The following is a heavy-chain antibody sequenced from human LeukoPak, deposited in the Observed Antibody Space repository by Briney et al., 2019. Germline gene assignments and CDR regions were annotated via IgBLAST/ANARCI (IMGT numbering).Heavy chain of an antibody. CDR2: ISGSGGST. Sequence: GGSLRLSCAASGFTFSRYAMSWVRQAPGKGVEWVSDISGSGGSTYYADYVKGRFTISRDNSKNTLYLQMNSLIAEDTAVYYCAKANLCSSTSCYGDAFDIWGQGTMVTVSS. CDR3: AKANLCSSTSCYGDAFDI. D-gene: IGHD2-2*01. CDR1: GFTFSRYA. V-gene: IGHV3-23*01. J-gene: IGHJ3*02.